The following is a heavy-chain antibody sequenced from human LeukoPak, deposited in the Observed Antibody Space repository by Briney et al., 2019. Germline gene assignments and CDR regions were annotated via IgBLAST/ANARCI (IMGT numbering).Heavy chain of an antibody. J-gene: IGHJ4*02. V-gene: IGHV1-46*01. CDR1: GYTLTNYY. D-gene: IGHD3-10*01. CDR2: INPSGGST. CDR3: ARGAWFGEYYFDY. Sequence: ASVKVSFKASGYTLTNYYMHWVRQAPGQGGEWMGIINPSGGSTSYAQKFQGRVTMTRDTSTSTVYMELSSLRSEDTAVYYCARGAWFGEYYFDYWGQGTLVTVSS.